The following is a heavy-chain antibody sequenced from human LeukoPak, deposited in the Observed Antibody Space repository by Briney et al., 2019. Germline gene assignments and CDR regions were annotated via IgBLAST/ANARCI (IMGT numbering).Heavy chain of an antibody. D-gene: IGHD6-19*01. Sequence: PGGSLRLSRAASGFTFSSYNMNWVRQAPGKGLEWVSSISSSSSYIYYADSVKGRFTISRDNARNSLYLQMNSLRAEDTAVYYCARARGTSGWLPDFGYWGQGTLVTVSS. V-gene: IGHV3-21*01. CDR3: ARARGTSGWLPDFGY. CDR1: GFTFSSYN. J-gene: IGHJ4*02. CDR2: ISSSSSYI.